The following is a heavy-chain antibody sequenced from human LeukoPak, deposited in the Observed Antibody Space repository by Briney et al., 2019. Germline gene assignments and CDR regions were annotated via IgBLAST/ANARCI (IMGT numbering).Heavy chain of an antibody. CDR1: GYIFSNYW. CDR3: ARHGDDASGVALPRAD. Sequence: GESLKISCKGSGYIFSNYWIGWVRQMPGKAWSGWGSSPSFQGQVTLSVDKSINTAYLQWSSLKASDTAMYYCARHGDDASGVALPRADWGQGTLVTVSS. D-gene: IGHD3-22*01. J-gene: IGHJ4*02. V-gene: IGHV5-51*01.